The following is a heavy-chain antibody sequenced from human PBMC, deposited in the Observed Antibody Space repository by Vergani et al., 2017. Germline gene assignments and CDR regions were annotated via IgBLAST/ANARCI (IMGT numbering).Heavy chain of an antibody. CDR1: GFTFSDHY. CDR3: ARETDTGSSASYNYYAMDV. D-gene: IGHD1-1*01. CDR2: MSSGDSI. V-gene: IGHV3-11*04. J-gene: IGHJ6*02. Sequence: QVQLVESGGGLVKPGGSLRLSCAASGFTFSDHYMSWVRQAPGKGLEWISYMSSGDSIYYADSVKGRFTVSRDNTKNTLYLQMNSLRAEDTAVYYCARETDTGSSASYNYYAMDVWGQGTTVSVSS.